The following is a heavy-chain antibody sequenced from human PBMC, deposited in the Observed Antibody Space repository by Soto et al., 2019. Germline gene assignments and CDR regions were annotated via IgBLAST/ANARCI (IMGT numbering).Heavy chain of an antibody. J-gene: IGHJ6*02. CDR1: GLTVSHNY. V-gene: IGHV3-53*01. CDR3: LRPRPSGENCGMDV. D-gene: IGHD3-16*01. Sequence: PGGSLRLSCVASGLTVSHNYMAWVRQAPEMGLEWVSILYTEGTTYYADSVKGRFTISRDSSKNTLFLQMDSLRAEDTAVYYCLRPRPSGENCGMDVWGQGTTVTVSS. CDR2: LYTEGTT.